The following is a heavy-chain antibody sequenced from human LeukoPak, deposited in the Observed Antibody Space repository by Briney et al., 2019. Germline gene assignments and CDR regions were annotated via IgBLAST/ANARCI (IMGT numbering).Heavy chain of an antibody. V-gene: IGHV5-51*01. J-gene: IGHJ4*02. D-gene: IGHD3-22*01. CDR3: ARLDEGFYYDGYGYNF. Sequence: GESLKISCKGSGYRFSNYRLAWVRQMPGKGLEWMGIISPGDSETTYSPSFQGHVTISADKSVTTACLQWSSLKPSDTAIYYCARLDEGFYYDGYGYNFWGQGTLVTVSP. CDR2: ISPGDSET. CDR1: GYRFSNYR.